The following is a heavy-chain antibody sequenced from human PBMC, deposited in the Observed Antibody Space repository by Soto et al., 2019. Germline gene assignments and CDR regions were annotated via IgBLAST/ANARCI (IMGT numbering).Heavy chain of an antibody. CDR3: AKDRIRGVFLTTATTNGMDV. Sequence: QVQLVESGGGVVQPVRSLRLSGAASGVTFSSYGMHWVRQAPGKGREWVALISHGGSNKYYVDSVKGRFTISRDKSKNKLFLQLDSMRAGDTDVYYCAKDRIRGVFLTTATTNGMDVWGQGTTVPVSS. CDR2: ISHGGSNK. J-gene: IGHJ6*02. D-gene: IGHD1-26*01. CDR1: GVTFSSYG. V-gene: IGHV3-30*18.